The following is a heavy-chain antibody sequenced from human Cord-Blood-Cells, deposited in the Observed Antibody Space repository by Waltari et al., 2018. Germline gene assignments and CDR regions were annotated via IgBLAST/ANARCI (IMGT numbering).Heavy chain of an antibody. J-gene: IGHJ3*02. CDR3: AREVRISPIKCSGGSCYDAFDI. CDR1: GGTFSSYA. V-gene: IGHV1-69*04. CDR2: IIPILGIA. Sequence: QVQLVQSGAEVKKPGSSVKVSCKASGGTFSSYAISWVRQAPGQGLAWLGGIIPILGIANYAQKFQGRVTITADEPTSTAYMELSSLRSEDTAVYYCAREVRISPIKCSGGSCYDAFDIWGQGTMVTVSS. D-gene: IGHD2-15*01.